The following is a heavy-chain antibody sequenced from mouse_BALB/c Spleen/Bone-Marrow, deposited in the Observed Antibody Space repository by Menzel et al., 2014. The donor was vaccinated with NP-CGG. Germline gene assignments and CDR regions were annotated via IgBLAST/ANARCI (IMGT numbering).Heavy chain of an antibody. Sequence: LVESGPELVKPGASVKISCKASGYTFXDYYINWVKQKPGQGLEWIGWIYPGSGNTKYNEKFKGKATLTVDTSSSTAYMQLSSLTSEDTAVYFCARGVYYGNYFDYWGQGTTLTVSS. CDR3: ARGVYYGNYFDY. V-gene: IGHV1-84*02. CDR2: IYPGSGNT. CDR1: GYTFXDYY. J-gene: IGHJ2*01. D-gene: IGHD2-1*01.